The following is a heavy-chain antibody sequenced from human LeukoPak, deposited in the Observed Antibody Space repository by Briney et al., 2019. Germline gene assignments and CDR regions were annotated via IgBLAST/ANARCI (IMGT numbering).Heavy chain of an antibody. CDR3: ARVLFIASFGGGQYYGMDV. V-gene: IGHV3-48*03. Sequence: PRGSLRLSCAASGFTFSSYEMHWVRQAPGKGLEWVSYISRSGSTIYYADSVKGRFTISRDNAKNSLYLQMNSLRAEDTAVYYCARVLFIASFGGGQYYGMDVWGQGTTVTVSS. CDR2: ISRSGSTI. D-gene: IGHD2-21*01. CDR1: GFTFSSYE. J-gene: IGHJ6*02.